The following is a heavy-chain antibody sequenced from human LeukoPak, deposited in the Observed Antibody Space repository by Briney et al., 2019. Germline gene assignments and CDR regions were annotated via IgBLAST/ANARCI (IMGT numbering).Heavy chain of an antibody. Sequence: AGRSLRLSCAASAFTFSSYAMHWVRQAPGKGLEWVAVISYDGSNKYYADSVKGRFTISRDNSKNTLYLQMNSLRAEDTAVYYCARGGVVVPAAILYWGQGTLVTVSS. CDR3: ARGGVVVPAAILY. J-gene: IGHJ4*02. CDR1: AFTFSSYA. V-gene: IGHV3-30*04. D-gene: IGHD2-2*01. CDR2: ISYDGSNK.